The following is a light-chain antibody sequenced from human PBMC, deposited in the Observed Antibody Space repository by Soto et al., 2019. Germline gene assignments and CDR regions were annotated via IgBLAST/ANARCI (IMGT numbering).Light chain of an antibody. J-gene: IGKJ4*01. Sequence: EIVLTQSPATLSLSPGERATLSCRASQSVSSYLAWYKQKPGQAPRLLIYDASNRATGIPARFSGSGSGTDFALTISSLEPEDFAVYDCQHRSNWLTFGGGTKVEIK. CDR2: DAS. V-gene: IGKV3-11*01. CDR3: QHRSNWLT. CDR1: QSVSSY.